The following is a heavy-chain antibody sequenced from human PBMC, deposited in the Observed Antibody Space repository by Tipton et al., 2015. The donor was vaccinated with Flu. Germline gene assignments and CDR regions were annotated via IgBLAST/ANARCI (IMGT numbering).Heavy chain of an antibody. Sequence: TLSLTCTVSGGSISSNSYYWGWIRQPPGKGLEWIGSIYYSGSTYYNPSLKSRVTISVDMSKNQFSLKLNFLTATDTAVYYCARLGPTTEYFDLWGRGTLVTVSS. CDR3: ARLGPTTEYFDL. V-gene: IGHV4-39*01. J-gene: IGHJ2*01. CDR2: IYYSGST. CDR1: GGSISSNSYY. D-gene: IGHD1-14*01.